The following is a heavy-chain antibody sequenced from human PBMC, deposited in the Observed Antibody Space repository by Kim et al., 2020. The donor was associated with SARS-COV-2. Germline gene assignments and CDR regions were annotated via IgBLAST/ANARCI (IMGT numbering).Heavy chain of an antibody. CDR2: MNPNSGNT. Sequence: ASVKVSCKASGYTFTSYDINWVRQATGQGLEWMGWMNPNSGNTGYAQKFQGRVTMTRNTSISTAYMELSSLRSEDTAVYYCARGSGHRTMILVVISLGYGMDVWGQGTTVTVSS. V-gene: IGHV1-8*01. J-gene: IGHJ6*02. CDR1: GYTFTSYD. CDR3: ARGSGHRTMILVVISLGYGMDV. D-gene: IGHD3-22*01.